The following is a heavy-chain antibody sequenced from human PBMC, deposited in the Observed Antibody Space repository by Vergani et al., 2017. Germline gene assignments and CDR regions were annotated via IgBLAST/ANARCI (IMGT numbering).Heavy chain of an antibody. V-gene: IGHV3-9*01. D-gene: IGHD2-15*01. Sequence: EAQLVESGGGMVQPGRSLRLSCGASGFKFGDYAMHWVRQAPGQGLEWVSGISWNSGRTDYADSVKGRFIISRYNAKKSLSLIMNSLRPEDTALYYCVRDLDCSPINCYHGFDPWGQGTLVTVSS. J-gene: IGHJ5*02. CDR3: VRDLDCSPINCYHGFDP. CDR2: ISWNSGRT. CDR1: GFKFGDYA.